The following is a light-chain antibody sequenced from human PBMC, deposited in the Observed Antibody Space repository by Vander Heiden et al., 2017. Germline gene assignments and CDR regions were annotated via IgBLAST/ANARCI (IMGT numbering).Light chain of an antibody. CDR2: EDK. CDR1: RDSIARKY. J-gene: IGLJ3*02. CDR3: QSDDRSSLCV. V-gene: IGLV6-57*01. Sequence: LMLTQRPSVSESPGKTVTRSCTRSRDSIARKYVQRHHQRPGTSPTSLIYEDKRRPSGVPDRFSGSIDSSSNSASLTISGLKTEDEAAYYCQSDDRSSLCVFGGGTKLTVL.